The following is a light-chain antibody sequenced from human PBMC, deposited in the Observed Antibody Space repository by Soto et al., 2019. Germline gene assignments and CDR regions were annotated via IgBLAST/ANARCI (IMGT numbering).Light chain of an antibody. V-gene: IGKV1-33*01. CDR2: DAS. J-gene: IGKJ4*01. CDR1: QDISNY. Sequence: DIQMTQSPSSLSASVGDRVTITCHASQDISNYLNWYQQKPGKAPKLLIYDASNLETGVPSRFSGSGSGTDFTFTISSLQPEDIATYYCQQYGSLPPLTFGGGTKVGIK. CDR3: QQYGSLPPLT.